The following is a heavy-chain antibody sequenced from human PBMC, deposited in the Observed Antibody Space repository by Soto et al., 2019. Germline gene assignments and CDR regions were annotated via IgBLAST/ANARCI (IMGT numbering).Heavy chain of an antibody. J-gene: IGHJ6*03. CDR2: ISGSGGST. D-gene: IGHD3-3*01. CDR3: AKGLTYYDFWSGYSDYYYYYMDV. CDR1: GFTFSSYA. V-gene: IGHV3-23*01. Sequence: EVQLLESGGGLVQPGGSLRLSCAASGFTFSSYAMSWVHQAPGKGLEWVSAISGSGGSTYYADSVKGRFTISRDNSKNTLYLQMNSLRAEDTAVYYCAKGLTYYDFWSGYSDYYYYYMDVWGKGTTVTVSS.